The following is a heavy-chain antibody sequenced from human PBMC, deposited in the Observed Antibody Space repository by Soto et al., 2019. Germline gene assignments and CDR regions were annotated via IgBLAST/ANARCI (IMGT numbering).Heavy chain of an antibody. D-gene: IGHD1-20*01. CDR3: ARVRYNWNQQTFDY. Sequence: SETLSLTCSVSGASISSYDWSWIRQPPGKGLEWIGYIYYSGSTNYNPSLKSRVTISVDTSKNQFSLKLTSVTAADTAVYYCARVRYNWNQQTFDYWGQGTLVTVSS. CDR1: GASISSYD. V-gene: IGHV4-59*01. CDR2: IYYSGST. J-gene: IGHJ4*02.